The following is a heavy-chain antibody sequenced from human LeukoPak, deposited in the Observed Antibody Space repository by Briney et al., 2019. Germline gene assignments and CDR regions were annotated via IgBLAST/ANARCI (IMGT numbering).Heavy chain of an antibody. CDR2: ISWNSGSI. CDR1: GFTFDDYA. D-gene: IGHD5-24*01. Sequence: GRSLRLSCAASGFTFDDYAMHWVRHAPGKGLEWVSGISWNSGSIGYADSVKGRFTISRDNAKNSLYLQMNSLRAEDTALYYCVKDMVEMATHTIGYFDLWGRGTLVTVSS. J-gene: IGHJ2*01. CDR3: VKDMVEMATHTIGYFDL. V-gene: IGHV3-9*01.